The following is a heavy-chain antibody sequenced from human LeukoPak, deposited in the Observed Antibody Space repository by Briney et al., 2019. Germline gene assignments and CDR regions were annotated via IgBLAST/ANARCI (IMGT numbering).Heavy chain of an antibody. CDR2: INHSGST. D-gene: IGHD3-16*02. J-gene: IGHJ3*02. CDR1: RVSLCGPY. Sequence: PSETLSHTRAVYRVSLCGPYGCSRRQPPGKGLEWIGEINHSGSTNYNPSLKSRVTMSVDTSKNQFSLNLRSVTAAITALSSCERCNYVWGSYRPRQSDAFDIWGQGTMVTVSS. CDR3: ERCNYVWGSYRPRQSDAFDI. V-gene: IGHV4-34*01.